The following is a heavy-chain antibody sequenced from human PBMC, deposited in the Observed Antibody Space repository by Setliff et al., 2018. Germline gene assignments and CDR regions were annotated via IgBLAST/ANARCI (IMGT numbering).Heavy chain of an antibody. CDR1: TYALTDSV. V-gene: IGHV1-18*01. D-gene: IGHD3-10*01. CDR3: ARHLLVQGTYHFDY. J-gene: IGHJ4*02. Sequence: ASVKVSCKTSTYALTDSVGSWVRQRPGHGLEWVGWISGYSGKTYYEQRLQDRVTLTTDTSTNTFYLELRSLRPDDTAVYYCARHLLVQGTYHFDYWGQGSPVTVSS. CDR2: ISGYSGKT.